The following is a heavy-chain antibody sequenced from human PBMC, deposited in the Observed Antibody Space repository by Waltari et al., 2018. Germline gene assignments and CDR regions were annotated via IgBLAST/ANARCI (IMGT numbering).Heavy chain of an antibody. J-gene: IGHJ5*02. CDR3: TRDLYGSGGDWFDP. CDR1: GFTFSSYT. CDR2: ISRSSTYQ. D-gene: IGHD3-10*01. V-gene: IGHV3-21*01. Sequence: EVQLVESGGGLVKPGRSLRLSCAASGFTFSSYTMNWVRQSPGRGMEWVSSISRSSTYQSYADSVKGRFTISRDDAENSLYLQMDSLRAEDTAVYYCTRDLYGSGGDWFDPWGQGTLVTVSS.